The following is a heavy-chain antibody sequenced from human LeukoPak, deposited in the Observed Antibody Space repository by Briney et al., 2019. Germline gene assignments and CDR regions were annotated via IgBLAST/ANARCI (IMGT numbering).Heavy chain of an antibody. CDR2: MHYSGST. J-gene: IGHJ4*02. V-gene: IGHV4-39*01. D-gene: IGHD2-2*01. CDR1: GVSVSNSNFY. Sequence: SETLSLTCTVSGVSVSNSNFYWGWIRRPPGKGPEFIGSMHYSGSTYYNPSLKSRVAVFVDTSKSQFSLNLRFVTDADTAVYYCARGVYCSSASCYWDWGQGTLVTVSS. CDR3: ARGVYCSSASCYWD.